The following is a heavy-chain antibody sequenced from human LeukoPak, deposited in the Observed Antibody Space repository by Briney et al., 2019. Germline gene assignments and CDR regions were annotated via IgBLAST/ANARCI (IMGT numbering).Heavy chain of an antibody. D-gene: IGHD4-11*01. Sequence: PGGRLRLSCAASGFTFSTYCMSWVRQAPGKGLEWVSAIRGSGGSTYYADSVKGRFTISRDNSKNTLYLQMNSLRAEDTAAYYCAKDPPYTVTTDGVFDYWGQGTLVTVSS. CDR1: GFTFSTYC. CDR3: AKDPPYTVTTDGVFDY. V-gene: IGHV3-23*01. CDR2: IRGSGGST. J-gene: IGHJ4*02.